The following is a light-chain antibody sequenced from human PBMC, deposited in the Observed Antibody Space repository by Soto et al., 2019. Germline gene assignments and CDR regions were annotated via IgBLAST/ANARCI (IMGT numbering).Light chain of an antibody. CDR2: GAS. V-gene: IGKV3-20*01. J-gene: IGKJ2*01. Sequence: EIVLTQSPGTLSLSPGERATLSCRASQSVSSSYLAWYQQRLGQAPRLLIYGASSRATGIPDRFSGSGSGTEFTLTISRLEPEDFAVYFCQQYGNSPMYTFGQWTKLEIK. CDR1: QSVSSSY. CDR3: QQYGNSPMYT.